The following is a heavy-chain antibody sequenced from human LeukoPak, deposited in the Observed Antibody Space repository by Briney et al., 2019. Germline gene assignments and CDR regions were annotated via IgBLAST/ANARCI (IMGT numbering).Heavy chain of an antibody. V-gene: IGHV6-1*01. CDR1: GDRVSSNSAA. CDR3: ARGGIGYCTSSSCYFDY. Sequence: SQTLSLTCAISGDRVSSNSAAWNWIRQSPSRGLEWLGRTYYRSKWYNDYAVSVKIRITINPDTSKNQFSLQLNSVTPEDTAVYYCARGGIGYCTSSSCYFDYWGQGTLVTVSS. J-gene: IGHJ4*02. CDR2: TYYRSKWYN. D-gene: IGHD2-2*01.